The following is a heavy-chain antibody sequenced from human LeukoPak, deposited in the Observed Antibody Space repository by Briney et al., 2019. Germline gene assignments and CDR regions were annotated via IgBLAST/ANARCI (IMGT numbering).Heavy chain of an antibody. CDR2: ISWNSGSI. J-gene: IGHJ4*02. D-gene: IGHD6-19*01. Sequence: PGRSLRLSCAASGLTFDDYAMHWVRQAAGKGLEWVSGISWNSGSIGYADSVKGRFTISRDNAKNSLYLQMNSLRAEDTALYYCAKEQMAGAFDYWGQGTLVTVSS. V-gene: IGHV3-9*01. CDR1: GLTFDDYA. CDR3: AKEQMAGAFDY.